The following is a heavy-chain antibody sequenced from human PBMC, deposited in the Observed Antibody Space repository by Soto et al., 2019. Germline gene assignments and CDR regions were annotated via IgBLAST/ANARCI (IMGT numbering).Heavy chain of an antibody. J-gene: IGHJ6*02. Sequence: SETLSLTCSVSGYSVTSSDYYWAWIRQPPGKGLEWIGSMFYSGLTYYNPSLKSRVTLSVDTSKNQFSVWLNSVTAADTAVYYCAPLSVSLSGPYGIHVWGQGTTVTVSS. D-gene: IGHD2-15*01. CDR1: GYSVTSSDYY. CDR3: APLSVSLSGPYGIHV. V-gene: IGHV4-39*01. CDR2: MFYSGLT.